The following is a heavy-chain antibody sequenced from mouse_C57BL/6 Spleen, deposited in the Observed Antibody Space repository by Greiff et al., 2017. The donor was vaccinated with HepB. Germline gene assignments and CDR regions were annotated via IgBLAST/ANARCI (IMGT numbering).Heavy chain of an antibody. J-gene: IGHJ2*01. V-gene: IGHV1-81*01. CDR3: ARLLPYYFDY. CDR2: IYPRSGNT. Sequence: VKLQQSGAELARPGASVKLSCKASGYTFTSYGISWVKQRTGQGLEWIGEIYPRSGNTYYNEKFKGKATLTADKSSSTAYMELRSLTSEDSAVYFCARLLPYYFDYWGQGTTLTVSS. CDR1: GYTFTSYG. D-gene: IGHD1-1*01.